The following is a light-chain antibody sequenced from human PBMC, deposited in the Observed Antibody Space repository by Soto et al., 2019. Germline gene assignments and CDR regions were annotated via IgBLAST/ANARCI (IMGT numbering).Light chain of an antibody. CDR3: QQYGSSPLT. CDR2: DAS. CDR1: QSVSIY. V-gene: IGKV3-11*01. Sequence: EIVLTQSPVTLSLSPGERATLSCRASQSVSIYLAWYQQKPGQAPGLLIYDASNRATGVPARFSGSGSGTDFTLTVSRLEPEDFATYYCQQYGSSPLTFGGGTKVDIK. J-gene: IGKJ4*01.